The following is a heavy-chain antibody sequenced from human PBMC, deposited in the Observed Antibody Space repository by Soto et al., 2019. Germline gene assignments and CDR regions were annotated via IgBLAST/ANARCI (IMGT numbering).Heavy chain of an antibody. CDR2: IYHTGTT. V-gene: IGHV4-30-2*01. J-gene: IGHJ5*02. Sequence: SETLSPTCTVSGGSINHYYWTWIRQPPGKGLEWIGFIYHTGTTYYNPSLESRVTISVDRSKNQFSLKLKSVTAADTAVYYCARGVNYYDSSGSSWFDPWGQGALVTVSS. CDR1: GGSINHYY. D-gene: IGHD3-22*01. CDR3: ARGVNYYDSSGSSWFDP.